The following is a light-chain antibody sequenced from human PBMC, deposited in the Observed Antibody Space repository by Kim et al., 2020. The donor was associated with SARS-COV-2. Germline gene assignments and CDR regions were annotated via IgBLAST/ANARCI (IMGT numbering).Light chain of an antibody. V-gene: IGKV3-20*01. Sequence: EIVLTQSPGMLSLTPGERATLSCRASQSVTSRYLAWYQQRPGQAPRRLIYDASTRATDIPDRFSGSGSGTDFTLTISRLEPEDFAVYYCQRYGSSSTWSFVQGTKMDIK. CDR1: QSVTSRY. J-gene: IGKJ1*01. CDR2: DAS. CDR3: QRYGSSSTWS.